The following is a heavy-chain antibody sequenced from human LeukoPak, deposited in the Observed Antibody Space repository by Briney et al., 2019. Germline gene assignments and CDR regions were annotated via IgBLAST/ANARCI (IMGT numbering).Heavy chain of an antibody. D-gene: IGHD4-23*01. V-gene: IGHV4-59*12. CDR2: IYYSGST. CDR1: GGSISSYY. CDR3: AREPPSPTVVTD. J-gene: IGHJ4*02. Sequence: PSETLSLTCTVSGGSISSYYWSWIRQPPGKGLEWIGYIYYSGSTNYNPSLKSRVTISVDTSKNQFSLKLSSVTAADTAVYYCAREPPSPTVVTDWGQGTLVTVSS.